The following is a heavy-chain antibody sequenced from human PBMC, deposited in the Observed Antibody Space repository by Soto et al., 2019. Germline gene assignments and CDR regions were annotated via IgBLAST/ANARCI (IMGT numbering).Heavy chain of an antibody. J-gene: IGHJ6*02. D-gene: IGHD3-9*01. V-gene: IGHV3-48*04. CDR3: ARVSPLHYDILTGYYGDYYYYGMDV. CDR1: GFTFSSYS. CDR2: ISSSSSTI. Sequence: GGSLRLSCAASGFTFSSYSMNWVRQAPGKGLEWVSYISSSSSTIYYADSVKGRFTISRDNAKNSLYLQMNSLRAEDTAVYYCARVSPLHYDILTGYYGDYYYYGMDVWGQGTTVTVSS.